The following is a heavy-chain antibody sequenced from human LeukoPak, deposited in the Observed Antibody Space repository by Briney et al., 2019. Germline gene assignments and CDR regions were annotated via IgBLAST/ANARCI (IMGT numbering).Heavy chain of an antibody. D-gene: IGHD3-3*01. J-gene: IGHJ4*02. CDR1: GFTFSSYA. Sequence: PGGSLRLSCAASGFTFSSYAMSWVRQAPGKGLEWVSAISGSGGSTYYADSVEGRFTISRDNSKNTLYLQMDSLRAEDTAVYYCANDGGVARPGYHDYWGQGTLVTVSS. CDR2: ISGSGGST. V-gene: IGHV3-23*01. CDR3: ANDGGVARPGYHDY.